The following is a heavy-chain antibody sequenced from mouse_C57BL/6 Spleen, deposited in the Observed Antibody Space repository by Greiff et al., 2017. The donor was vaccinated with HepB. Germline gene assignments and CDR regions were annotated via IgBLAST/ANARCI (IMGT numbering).Heavy chain of an antibody. D-gene: IGHD2-1*01. CDR1: GFTFTDYY. CDR3: ASLYYGNRYYFDY. V-gene: IGHV7-3*01. Sequence: EVKVVESGGGLVQPGGSLSLSCAASGFTFTDYYMSWVRQPPGKALEWLGFIRNKANGYTTEYSATVKGRFTISRENSQSILYLQMNALRAEDSATYYCASLYYGNRYYFDYWGQGTTLTVSS. J-gene: IGHJ2*01. CDR2: IRNKANGYTT.